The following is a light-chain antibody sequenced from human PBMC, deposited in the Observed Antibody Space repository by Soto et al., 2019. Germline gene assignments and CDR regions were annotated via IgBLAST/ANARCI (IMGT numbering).Light chain of an antibody. CDR1: QFVSSR. CDR3: QQCGSSPWT. Sequence: DIVVTHSPATLSASPGERVTRSCRASQFVSSRLAWYQQRPGQVPRLLIYDTSTRAPGISARFSGSGSGTDFTLTISRLEPEDFAVYYCQQCGSSPWTFGQGTKVDI. CDR2: DTS. V-gene: IGKV3-20*01. J-gene: IGKJ1*01.